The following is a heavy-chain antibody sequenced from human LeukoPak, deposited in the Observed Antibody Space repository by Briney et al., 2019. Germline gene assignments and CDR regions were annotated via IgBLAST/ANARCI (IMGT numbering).Heavy chain of an antibody. CDR3: ARGDYAGPTGVAPGY. J-gene: IGHJ4*02. Sequence: GALRLSCAASGFTFSSYAMHWVRQAPGKGLEYVSAISSNGGSTYYANSVKGRFPIFRDNSKNTLYLQMGSLRAEDMAVYYCARGDYAGPTGVAPGYWGQGTLVTVS. D-gene: IGHD3-16*01. V-gene: IGHV3-64*01. CDR1: GFTFSSYA. CDR2: ISSNGGST.